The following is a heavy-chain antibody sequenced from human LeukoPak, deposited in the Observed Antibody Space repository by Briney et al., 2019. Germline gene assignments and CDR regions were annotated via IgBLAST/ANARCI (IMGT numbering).Heavy chain of an antibody. CDR2: INPNSGGT. Sequence: ASVKVSFKASGYTFTGYYMHWVRQAPGQGLEWMGWINPNSGGTNYAQKFQGRVTMTRDTSISTAYMELSRLRSDDTAVYYCARDNEGYSYGDTYYFDYWGQGTLVTVSS. CDR3: ARDNEGYSYGDTYYFDY. CDR1: GYTFTGYY. D-gene: IGHD5-18*01. V-gene: IGHV1-2*02. J-gene: IGHJ4*02.